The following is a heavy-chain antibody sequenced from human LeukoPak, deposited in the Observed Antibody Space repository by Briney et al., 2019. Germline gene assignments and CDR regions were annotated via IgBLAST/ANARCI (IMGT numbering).Heavy chain of an antibody. CDR3: AKSGDSPLDV. CDR2: ISWNSVII. V-gene: IGHV3-9*01. J-gene: IGHJ6*04. Sequence: PGRSLRLSCAASGFIFDDYAMHWVRQAPGKGLEWVSAISWNSVIIGYADSVKARFTISRDNAKNSLFLQMDSLRPEDTALYYCAKSGDSPLDVWGKGTTVIVSS. CDR1: GFIFDDYA. D-gene: IGHD2-21*01.